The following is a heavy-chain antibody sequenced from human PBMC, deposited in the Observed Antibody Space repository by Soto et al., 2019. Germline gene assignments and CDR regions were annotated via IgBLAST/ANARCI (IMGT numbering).Heavy chain of an antibody. CDR1: GYTFTDYA. V-gene: IGHV1-3*04. D-gene: IGHD1-26*01. J-gene: IGHJ6*02. CDR2: VNIANGDT. CDR3: ARDSYTYSYAMDV. Sequence: GASVKVSCKAAGYTFTDYAMHWVRHAPGQRLEWMGWVNIANGDTNYSQKFQGRVTITRDTSATTAYMELSSLRSEDTAVYYCARDSYTYSYAMDVWGQGTPVTVSS.